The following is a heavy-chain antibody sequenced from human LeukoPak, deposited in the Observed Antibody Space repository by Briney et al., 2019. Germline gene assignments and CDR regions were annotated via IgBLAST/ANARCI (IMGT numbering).Heavy chain of an antibody. Sequence: SETLSLTCAVSGGSISSYYWSWIRQPPGKGLEWIGYIYYSGSTNYNPSLKNRVTISVDTSKNQFSLKLSSVTAADTAVYYCARTAGATFGDYWGQGTLVTVSS. J-gene: IGHJ4*02. V-gene: IGHV4-59*01. CDR1: GGSISSYY. CDR2: IYYSGST. D-gene: IGHD1-26*01. CDR3: ARTAGATFGDY.